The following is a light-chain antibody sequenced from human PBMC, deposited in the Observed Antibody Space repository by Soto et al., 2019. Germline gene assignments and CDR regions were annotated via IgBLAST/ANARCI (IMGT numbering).Light chain of an antibody. Sequence: EIVLTQSPGTLSLSPGERATLSCGASQSVSSSYLDWYQQKPGKAPRLLIYGASSRATGIPERFSGSGYGTDLTLTISRLEPEDFAVYYCQQYGSSTVTFGQGTKVDIK. V-gene: IGKV3-20*01. CDR1: QSVSSSY. CDR2: GAS. CDR3: QQYGSSTVT. J-gene: IGKJ1*01.